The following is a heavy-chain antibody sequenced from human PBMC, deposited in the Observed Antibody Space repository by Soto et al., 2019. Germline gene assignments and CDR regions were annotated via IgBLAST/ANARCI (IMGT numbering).Heavy chain of an antibody. J-gene: IGHJ4*02. CDR2: IYYSGST. V-gene: IGHV4-59*01. D-gene: IGHD5-18*01. Sequence: PXGTLSLTCTVSGGSISSYYWSWIRQPPGKGLEWIGYIYYSGSTNYNPSLKSRVTISVDTSKNQFSLKLSSVTAADTAVYYCARLPQLWPSGFDYWGQGTLVTVSS. CDR3: ARLPQLWPSGFDY. CDR1: GGSISSYY.